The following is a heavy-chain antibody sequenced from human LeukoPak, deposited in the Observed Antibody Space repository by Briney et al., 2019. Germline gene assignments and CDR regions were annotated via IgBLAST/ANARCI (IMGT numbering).Heavy chain of an antibody. Sequence: GGSLRLSCAASGFTFSSYAMSWVRQAPGKGLEWVSAISGSGSSTYYADSVEGRFTISRDNSKNTLYLQMNSLRAEDTAVYYCAKDRGSYDILTGYSQPGYFDYWGQGTLVTVSS. D-gene: IGHD3-9*01. CDR1: GFTFSSYA. V-gene: IGHV3-23*01. CDR3: AKDRGSYDILTGYSQPGYFDY. J-gene: IGHJ4*02. CDR2: ISGSGSST.